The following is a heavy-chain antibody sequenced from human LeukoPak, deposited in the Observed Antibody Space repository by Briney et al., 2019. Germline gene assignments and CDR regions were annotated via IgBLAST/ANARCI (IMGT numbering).Heavy chain of an antibody. Sequence: SQTLSLTCAISGDSVSSNSAAWNWIRQSPSRGLEWLGRTYYRSKWYNDYAVSVKSRITINPDTSKNQFSLQLNSVTAADTAVYYCARTTSPYTAMFGPFDYWGQGTLVTVSS. D-gene: IGHD5-18*01. CDR3: ARTTSPYTAMFGPFDY. J-gene: IGHJ4*02. V-gene: IGHV6-1*01. CDR2: TYYRSKWYN. CDR1: GDSVSSNSAA.